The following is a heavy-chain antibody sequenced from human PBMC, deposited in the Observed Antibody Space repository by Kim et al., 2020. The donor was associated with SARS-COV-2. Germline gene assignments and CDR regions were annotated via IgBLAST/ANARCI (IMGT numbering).Heavy chain of an antibody. CDR3: ARDPEYSSSFSNWFDP. Sequence: GGSLRLSCAASGFTFSSYAMHWVRQAPGKGLEWVAVISYDGSNKYYADSVKGRFTISRDNSKNTLYLQMNSLRAEDTAVYYCARDPEYSSSFSNWFDPWG. CDR1: GFTFSSYA. J-gene: IGHJ5*02. CDR2: ISYDGSNK. V-gene: IGHV3-30*04. D-gene: IGHD6-13*01.